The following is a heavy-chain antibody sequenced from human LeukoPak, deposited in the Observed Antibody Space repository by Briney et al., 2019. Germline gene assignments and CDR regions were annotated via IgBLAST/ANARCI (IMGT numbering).Heavy chain of an antibody. J-gene: IGHJ4*02. V-gene: IGHV4-59*01. Sequence: SETLSLTCTVSGDSISSYYGIWLRQPPGKGLEWIGYINYSGNTNYNPSLKSRVTISVDTSKTQFSLRLSSVTAADTAVYYCAREGRQDYVYFDYWGQGTLVTVSS. CDR2: INYSGNT. CDR3: AREGRQDYVYFDY. CDR1: GDSISSYY. D-gene: IGHD4-17*01.